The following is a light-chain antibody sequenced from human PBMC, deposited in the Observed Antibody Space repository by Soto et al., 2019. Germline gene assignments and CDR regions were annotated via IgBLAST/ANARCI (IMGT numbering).Light chain of an antibody. V-gene: IGKV1-39*01. CDR1: QTISTY. Sequence: DIQMTQSPSSLSASLGDRVTITCRASQTISTYLNWYQQRPGKAPKLLIYDASRLQNAVPSRSSGSGSGTDFTLTITSLQPEDFATYYCQHSYSTPRTFGGGTKVDIK. CDR3: QHSYSTPRT. CDR2: DAS. J-gene: IGKJ4*01.